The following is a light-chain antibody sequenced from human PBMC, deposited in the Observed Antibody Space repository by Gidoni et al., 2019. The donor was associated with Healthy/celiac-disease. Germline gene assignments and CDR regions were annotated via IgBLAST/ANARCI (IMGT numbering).Light chain of an antibody. V-gene: IGLV1-40*01. Sequence: QSVLTQPPSVSGAPGQRVTISCTGASSTIGAGYDVHWYQQLPGSAPKLLIFGNNNRPSGVPDRFSSSKSGASASLAITGLQAEDEADYYCQSFDSGLSGPVVFGGGTKLTVL. J-gene: IGLJ2*01. CDR3: QSFDSGLSGPVV. CDR2: GNN. CDR1: SSTIGAGYD.